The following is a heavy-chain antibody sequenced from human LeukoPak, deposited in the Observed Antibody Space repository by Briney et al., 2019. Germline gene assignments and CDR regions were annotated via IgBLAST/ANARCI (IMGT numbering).Heavy chain of an antibody. CDR3: TRDRIDYGDYVDY. J-gene: IGHJ4*02. D-gene: IGHD4-17*01. CDR1: GFTFSDYW. V-gene: IGHV3-66*01. CDR2: IYSGGST. Sequence: PGGSLRLSCVASGFTFSDYWMSWVRQAPGKGLEWVSVIYSGGSTYYADSMKGRFTIPRDNSKNTLYLQINSLTAEDTAVYYCTRDRIDYGDYVDYWGQGTLVTVSS.